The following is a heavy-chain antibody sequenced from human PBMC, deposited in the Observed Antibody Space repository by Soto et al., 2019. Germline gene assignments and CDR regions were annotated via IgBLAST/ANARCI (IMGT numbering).Heavy chain of an antibody. CDR1: GYTFTSYA. J-gene: IGHJ4*02. CDR2: INAGNGNT. Sequence: QVQLVQSGAEVKKPGASVKVSCKASGYTFTSYAMHWVRQAPGQRLEWMGWINAGNGNTKYSQKFQGRVTITRDTSESTAYMELSSLRSEETAVYYCAREGLNYWGQGTLVTVSS. CDR3: AREGLNY. V-gene: IGHV1-3*01.